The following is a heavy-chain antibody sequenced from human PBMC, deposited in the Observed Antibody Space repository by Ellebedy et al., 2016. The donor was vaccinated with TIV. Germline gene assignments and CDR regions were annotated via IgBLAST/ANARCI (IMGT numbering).Heavy chain of an antibody. CDR3: ARHVGNWITMFWFDP. CDR2: IYYSGST. D-gene: IGHD3-10*02. Sequence: SETLSLTCTVSGGSISSSSYYWGWIRQPPGKGLEWIGSIYYSGSTYYNPSLKSRVTISVDTSKNQFSLKLSSVTAADTAVYYCARHVGNWITMFWFDPWGQGTLVTVSS. CDR1: GGSISSSSYY. V-gene: IGHV4-39*01. J-gene: IGHJ5*02.